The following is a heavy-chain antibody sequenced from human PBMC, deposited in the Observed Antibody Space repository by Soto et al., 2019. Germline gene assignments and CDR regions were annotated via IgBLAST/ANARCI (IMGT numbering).Heavy chain of an antibody. J-gene: IGHJ4*02. D-gene: IGHD3-22*01. CDR2: TIPIFGTA. Sequence: ASVKVSCKASGGTFSSYAISWVRQAPGQGLEWMGGTIPIFGTANYAQKFQGRVTITADESTSTAYMELSSLRSEDTAVYYCARETYYYDSSGYYSHRWVFDYWGQGTLVTVSS. CDR3: ARETYYYDSSGYYSHRWVFDY. V-gene: IGHV1-69*13. CDR1: GGTFSSYA.